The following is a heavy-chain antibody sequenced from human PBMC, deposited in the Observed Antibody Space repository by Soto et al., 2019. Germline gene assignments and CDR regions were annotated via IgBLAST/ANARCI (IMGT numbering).Heavy chain of an antibody. CDR3: AIHXIFGVISLGDYYYGMDV. Sequence: GSAVTVSCKASVGTFSSYAISWLRQAPGQGVAGTGGIIPIFCTANYAQKLQGRVTITADESTSTAYKELGSLRSEDTAADYCAIHXIFGVISLGDYYYGMDVWGQGTTVTVSS. J-gene: IGHJ6*02. CDR2: IIPIFCTA. D-gene: IGHD3-3*01. CDR1: VGTFSSYA. V-gene: IGHV1-69*13.